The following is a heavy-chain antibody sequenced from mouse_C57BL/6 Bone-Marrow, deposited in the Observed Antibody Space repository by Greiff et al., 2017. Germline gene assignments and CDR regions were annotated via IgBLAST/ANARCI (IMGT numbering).Heavy chain of an antibody. Sequence: VQLQQPGAELVMPGASVKLSCKASGYTFTSYWMHWVKQRPGQGLEWIGEIDPSDSYTNYNQKFKGKSTLTVDKTSSTAYMQLSSLTSEDSAVYYCARGGVVEDYWGQGTTLTVSS. CDR2: IDPSDSYT. CDR1: GYTFTSYW. V-gene: IGHV1-69*01. J-gene: IGHJ2*01. CDR3: ARGGVVEDY. D-gene: IGHD1-1*01.